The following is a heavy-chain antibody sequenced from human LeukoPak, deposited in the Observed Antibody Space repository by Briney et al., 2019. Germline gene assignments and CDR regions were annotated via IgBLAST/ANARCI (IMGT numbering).Heavy chain of an antibody. Sequence: ASVKVSCKASGGTFSSYAISWVRQAPGQGLEWMGGIIPIFGTANYAQKFQGRVTITTDESTSTAYMELSSLRSEDTAVYYCARAMVRGVIIGNDAFDIWGQGTMVTVSS. D-gene: IGHD3-10*01. J-gene: IGHJ3*02. CDR3: ARAMVRGVIIGNDAFDI. CDR2: IIPIFGTA. V-gene: IGHV1-69*05. CDR1: GGTFSSYA.